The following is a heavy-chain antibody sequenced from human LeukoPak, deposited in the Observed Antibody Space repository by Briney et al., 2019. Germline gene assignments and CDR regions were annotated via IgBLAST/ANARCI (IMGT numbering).Heavy chain of an antibody. J-gene: IGHJ5*02. CDR3: ARANRITIFGVVISGNWFDP. CDR2: IDHSGST. D-gene: IGHD3-3*01. Sequence: SETLSLTCTVSGGSFSSYYWTWIRQPPGKGLEWIGYIDHSGSTNYNPSLKSRVSISSDTSKNQFSLELSSVTAADKAVYYCARANRITIFGVVISGNWFDPWGQGTLVTVSS. CDR1: GGSFSSYY. V-gene: IGHV4-59*12.